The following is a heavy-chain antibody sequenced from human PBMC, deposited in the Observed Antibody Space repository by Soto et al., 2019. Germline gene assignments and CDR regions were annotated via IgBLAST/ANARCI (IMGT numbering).Heavy chain of an antibody. V-gene: IGHV3-21*01. CDR1: GFTFSAYT. CDR2: FNFRSSDM. D-gene: IGHD1-26*01. Sequence: GGSLRLSCAASGFTFSAYTMNWVRQAPGKGLEWVSSFNFRSSDMYYADSVKGRFTISRDNAKNSLFLQMNSLKAEDTAVYYCARVYYGASNDYWGQGTLVTVSS. CDR3: ARVYYGASNDY. J-gene: IGHJ4*02.